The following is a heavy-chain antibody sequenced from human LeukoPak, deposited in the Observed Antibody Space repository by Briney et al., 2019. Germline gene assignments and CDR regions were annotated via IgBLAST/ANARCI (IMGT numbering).Heavy chain of an antibody. Sequence: SETQSLTCTASGGSISSTNYYWGWIRQPPGKGLEWIASIYYSGSTYYNPSLKSRVTISVDTSKNHFSLKLSSVTAADTAVYYCAKLAVAGPSDFDYWGQGTLVTVSS. J-gene: IGHJ4*02. V-gene: IGHV4-39*02. D-gene: IGHD6-19*01. CDR3: AKLAVAGPSDFDY. CDR2: IYYSGST. CDR1: GGSISSTNYY.